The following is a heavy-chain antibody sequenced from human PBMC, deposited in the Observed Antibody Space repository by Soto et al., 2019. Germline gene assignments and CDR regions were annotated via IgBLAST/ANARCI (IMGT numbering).Heavy chain of an antibody. V-gene: IGHV1-69*13. J-gene: IGHJ6*02. CDR3: ARGGYSYGFTDYYYGMDV. CDR2: IIPIFGTA. Sequence: SVKVSCKASGGTFSSYAISWVRQAPGQGLEWMGGIIPIFGTANYAQKFQGRVTITADESTSAAYMELSSLRSEDTAVYYCARGGYSYGFTDYYYGMDVWGQGTTVTVSS. D-gene: IGHD5-18*01. CDR1: GGTFSSYA.